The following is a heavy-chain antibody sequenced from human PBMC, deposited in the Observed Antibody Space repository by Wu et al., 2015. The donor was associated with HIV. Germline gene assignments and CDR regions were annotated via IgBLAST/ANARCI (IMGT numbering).Heavy chain of an antibody. CDR2: IIPIFGTA. J-gene: IGHJ3*02. V-gene: IGHV1-69*05. CDR1: GGTFSSYA. CDR3: AREALADRGYSYGYDHAFDI. Sequence: QVQLVQSGAEVKKPGSSVKVSCKASGGTFSSYAISWVRQAPGQGLEWMGGIIPIFGTANYAQKFQGRVTITTDESTSTAYMELSSLRSEDTAVYYCAREALADRGYSYGYDHAFDIWGQGTMVTVSS. D-gene: IGHD5-18*01.